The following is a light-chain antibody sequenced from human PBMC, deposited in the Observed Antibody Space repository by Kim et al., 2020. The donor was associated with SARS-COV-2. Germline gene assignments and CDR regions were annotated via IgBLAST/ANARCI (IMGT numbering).Light chain of an antibody. Sequence: GLSFTISCTGTRRAVCAYNYVPWYQHHPGKSPNLMIYDFHQRPTGFSDRFSCSKSGNTASLTISGLQADDEADYYCSSWASTTSYVFGTGTKVTVL. CDR3: SSWASTTSYV. V-gene: IGLV2-14*03. J-gene: IGLJ1*01. CDR1: RRAVCAYNY. CDR2: DFH.